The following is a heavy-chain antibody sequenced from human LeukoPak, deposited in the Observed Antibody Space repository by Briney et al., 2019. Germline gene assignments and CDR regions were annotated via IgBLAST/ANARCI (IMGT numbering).Heavy chain of an antibody. D-gene: IGHD6-13*01. J-gene: IGHJ4*02. CDR3: ARDRRDQQLFDY. CDR2: ISAYNGNT. Sequence: MGWISAYNGNTNYAQKLQGRVTMTTDTSTSTAYMELRSLRSDDTAVYYCARDRRDQQLFDYWGQGTLVTVSS. V-gene: IGHV1-18*01.